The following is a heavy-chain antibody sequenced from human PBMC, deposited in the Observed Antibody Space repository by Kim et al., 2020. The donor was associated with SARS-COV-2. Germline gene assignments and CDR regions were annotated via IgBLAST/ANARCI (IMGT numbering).Heavy chain of an antibody. CDR2: ISSSSSYI. V-gene: IGHV3-21*01. CDR1: GFTFSSYS. J-gene: IGHJ6*02. CDR3: AGRGYSGPRFENYYYDYGMDV. D-gene: IGHD5-12*01. Sequence: GGSLRLSCAASGFTFSSYSMNWVRQAPGKGLEWVSSISSSSSYIYYADSVKGRFTISRDNAKNSLYLQMNSLRAEDTAVYYCAGRGYSGPRFENYYYDYGMDVWGQGTKVTVSS.